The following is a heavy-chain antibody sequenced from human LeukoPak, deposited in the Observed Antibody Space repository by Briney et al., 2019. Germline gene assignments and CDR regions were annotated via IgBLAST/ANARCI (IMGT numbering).Heavy chain of an antibody. J-gene: IGHJ3*02. D-gene: IGHD5-24*01. CDR1: GFTFSSYG. V-gene: IGHV3-30*02. Sequence: GGSLRLSCAASGFTFSSYGMHWVRRAPGKGLEWVAFIRYDGSNKYYADSVKGRFTISRDNSKNTLYLQMNSLRAEDTAVYYCARAASTDGYNFGAFDIWGQGTMVTVSS. CDR2: IRYDGSNK. CDR3: ARAASTDGYNFGAFDI.